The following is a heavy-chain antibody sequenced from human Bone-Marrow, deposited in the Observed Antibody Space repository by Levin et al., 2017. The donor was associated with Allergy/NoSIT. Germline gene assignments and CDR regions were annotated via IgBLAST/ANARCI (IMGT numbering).Heavy chain of an antibody. CDR2: IYYSGST. J-gene: IGHJ4*02. CDR3: ARDRLSDYFDY. D-gene: IGHD6-19*01. CDR1: GGSVSSSSYY. Sequence: SETLSLTCAVSGGSVSSSSYYWGWIRQPSGKGLEWIGSIYYSGSTKFSPSLKSRLSMSLDTSKNQFSLKLTSVNAADTAVYYCARDRLSDYFDYWGQGILVTVS. V-gene: IGHV4-61*01.